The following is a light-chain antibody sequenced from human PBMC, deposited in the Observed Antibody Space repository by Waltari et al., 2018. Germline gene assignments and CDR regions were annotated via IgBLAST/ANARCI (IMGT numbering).Light chain of an antibody. Sequence: DIDMTQSPSSLSASVGDRVTITCRASQSISGYLHWYQQKPGRAPRLLIFAASNLQRGVPSRFSGSGSWTDFTLTISSLQPEDFATYYCQQSFNRPPTFGGGTKVEVK. CDR3: QQSFNRPPT. J-gene: IGKJ4*01. CDR2: AAS. CDR1: QSISGY. V-gene: IGKV1-39*01.